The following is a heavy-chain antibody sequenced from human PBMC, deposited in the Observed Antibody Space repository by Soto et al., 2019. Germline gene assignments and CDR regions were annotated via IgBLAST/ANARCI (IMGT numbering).Heavy chain of an antibody. D-gene: IGHD5-18*01. V-gene: IGHV6-1*01. CDR3: ARAGYSYGLRRVGYFDY. J-gene: IGHJ4*02. CDR1: GDSVSSNSAA. Sequence: SQTLSLTCAISGDSVSSNSAAWNWIRQSPSRGLEWLGRTYYRSKWYNDYAVSVKSRITINPDTSKNQFSLQLNSATPEDTAVYYCARAGYSYGLRRVGYFDYWGQGTLVTVSS. CDR2: TYYRSKWYN.